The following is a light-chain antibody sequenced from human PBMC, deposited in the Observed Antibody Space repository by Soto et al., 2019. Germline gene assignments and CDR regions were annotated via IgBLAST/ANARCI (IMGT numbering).Light chain of an antibody. V-gene: IGLV2-11*01. CDR2: DVS. CDR3: CSYAGSWV. Sequence: QSVLTQPRSVSGSPGQPVTISCTGTSSDVGGYNYFSWYQQHPGKAPKLMIYDVSKRPSGVPDRFSGSKSGNTASLTISGLQAEDEADYYCCSYAGSWVFGGGTKLTVL. J-gene: IGLJ3*02. CDR1: SSDVGGYNY.